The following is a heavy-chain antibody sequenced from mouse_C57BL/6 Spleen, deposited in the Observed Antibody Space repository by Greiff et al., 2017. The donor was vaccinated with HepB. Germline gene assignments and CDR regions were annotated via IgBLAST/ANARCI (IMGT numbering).Heavy chain of an antibody. CDR3: ARRANLYYDN. V-gene: IGHV1-69*01. D-gene: IGHD1-1*01. Sequence: QVQLQQPGAELVMPGASVKLSCKASGYTFTSYWMHWVKQRPGQGLEWIGEIDPSDSYTNYNQKFKGKSTLTVDKSSSTAYMQLSSLTSEDSAVYYCARRANLYYDNWGQGTTLTVSS. J-gene: IGHJ2*01. CDR1: GYTFTSYW. CDR2: IDPSDSYT.